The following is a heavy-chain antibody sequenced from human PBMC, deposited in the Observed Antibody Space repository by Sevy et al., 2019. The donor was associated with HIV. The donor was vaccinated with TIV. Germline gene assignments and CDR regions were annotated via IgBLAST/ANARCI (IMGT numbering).Heavy chain of an antibody. CDR2: INTNSGDTGT. V-gene: IGHV1-2*02. CDR3: AREGYGLWSGYSAPYFDY. Sequence: ASVKVSCKTSGYTFTGNYIHWVRQAPGQGLEWMGWINTNSGDTGTKYAQKFQGRVTMTSDRSINTVYMDLTRLRPEDTAVYYCAREGYGLWSGYSAPYFDYWGQGTLVTVSS. CDR1: GYTFTGNY. J-gene: IGHJ4*02. D-gene: IGHD3-3*01.